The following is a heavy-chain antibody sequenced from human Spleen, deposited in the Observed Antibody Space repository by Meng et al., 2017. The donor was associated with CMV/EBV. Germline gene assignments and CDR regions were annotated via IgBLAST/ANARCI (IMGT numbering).Heavy chain of an antibody. D-gene: IGHD2-21*01. CDR2: MNPNSGNT. V-gene: IGHV1-8*01. Sequence: ASVKVSCKASGYTFISYDINWVRQATGQRLEWMGWMNPNSGNTGYAQNFQGRVTITRNTSINTAYMELSSLRSEDTAVYYCARDPPSLFDDTFDVWGQGTMVTVSS. CDR3: ARDPPSLFDDTFDV. CDR1: GYTFISYD. J-gene: IGHJ3*01.